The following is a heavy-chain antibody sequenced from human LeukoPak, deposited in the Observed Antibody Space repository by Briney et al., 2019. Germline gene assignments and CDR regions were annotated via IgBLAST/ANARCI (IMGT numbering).Heavy chain of an antibody. CDR3: ARMVARYYDSSGYLDY. Sequence: SGTLSLTCAVYGGSFSGYYWSWIRQPPGKGLEWIGEINHSGSTNYNPSLKSRVTISVDTSKNQFSLKLSSVTAADTAVYYCARMVARYYDSSGYLDYWGQGTLVTVSS. V-gene: IGHV4-34*01. D-gene: IGHD3-22*01. J-gene: IGHJ4*02. CDR1: GGSFSGYY. CDR2: INHSGST.